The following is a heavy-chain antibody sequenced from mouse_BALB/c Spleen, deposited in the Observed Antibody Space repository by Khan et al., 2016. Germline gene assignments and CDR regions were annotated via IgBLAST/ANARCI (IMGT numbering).Heavy chain of an antibody. CDR2: ILSDGST. CDR3: ARRDDGGGAMDY. D-gene: IGHD2-3*01. V-gene: IGHV2-6*03. J-gene: IGHJ4*01. Sequence: VELVESGPGLVAPSQSLSITCTVSGYSLTSSGVHWVRQPPGNGLECLVVILSDGSTTYNSALKSRLSISKDNSKSQDFLKMNSLQTDDTAMYYCARRDDGGGAMDYWGQGTSVTVSS. CDR1: GYSLTSSG.